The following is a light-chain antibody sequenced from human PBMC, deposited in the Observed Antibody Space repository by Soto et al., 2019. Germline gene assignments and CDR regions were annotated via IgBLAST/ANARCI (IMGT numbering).Light chain of an antibody. Sequence: EIVMPQSPATLSVSPGERATLSCRASQSVSSNLAWYQQKPGQAPRLLIYGASTRATGIPARFSGSGSGTEFTLTISSLQSEDFPVYYCQQYNNWPRTFGQGTKVEIK. V-gene: IGKV3-15*01. J-gene: IGKJ1*01. CDR3: QQYNNWPRT. CDR1: QSVSSN. CDR2: GAS.